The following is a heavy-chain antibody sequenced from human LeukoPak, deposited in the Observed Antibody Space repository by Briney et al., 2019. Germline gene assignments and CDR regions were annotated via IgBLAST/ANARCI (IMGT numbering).Heavy chain of an antibody. Sequence: EASVKVSCKASGGTFSSYAISWVRQAPGQELEWMGGIIPIFGTANYAQKFQGRVTITADKSTSTAYMELSSLRSEDTAVYYCAREAYCSSTSCYGYDYWGQGTLVTVSS. CDR1: GGTFSSYA. V-gene: IGHV1-69*06. CDR3: AREAYCSSTSCYGYDY. D-gene: IGHD2-2*01. J-gene: IGHJ4*02. CDR2: IIPIFGTA.